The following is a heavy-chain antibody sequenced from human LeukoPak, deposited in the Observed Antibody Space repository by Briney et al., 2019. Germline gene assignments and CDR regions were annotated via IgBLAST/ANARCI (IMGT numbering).Heavy chain of an antibody. J-gene: IGHJ6*02. CDR1: GGSISSYY. Sequence: SETLSLTCTVSGGSISSYYWSWIRQPPGKGLEWIGYFYYSGSTNYNPSLKSRVTISVDTSKNQFSLKLSSVTAADTAVYYCARIQYGMDVWGQGSTVTVSS. CDR3: ARIQYGMDV. D-gene: IGHD5-18*01. V-gene: IGHV4-59*08. CDR2: FYYSGST.